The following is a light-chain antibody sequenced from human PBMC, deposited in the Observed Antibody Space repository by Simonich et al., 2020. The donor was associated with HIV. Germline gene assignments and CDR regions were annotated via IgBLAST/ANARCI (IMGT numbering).Light chain of an antibody. CDR3: QQYNNWPLF. CDR1: QSVSSN. CDR2: GAS. Sequence: EIVMTQSPATLSVSPGERVTLSCRASQSVSSNLAWYQQKPGQAPRLLSYGASTRATGIPARFSGSGSGTEFTLTISSMQSEDFAVYYCQQYNNWPLFFGQGTKLEIK. J-gene: IGKJ2*01. V-gene: IGKV3-15*01.